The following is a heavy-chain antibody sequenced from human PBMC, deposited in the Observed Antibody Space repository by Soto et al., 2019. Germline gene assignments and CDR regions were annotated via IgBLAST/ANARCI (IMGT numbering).Heavy chain of an antibody. CDR3: SRDDSDWFFN. Sequence: PGGSLRLSCAASGFTFSCSAMHWVRQASGKGLEWVGRIRSKANSYATAYAASVKGRFTISRDDSKNTAYLQMNSLESEDTAVYYCSRDDSDWFFNWGRGTLVTVSS. J-gene: IGHJ4*02. V-gene: IGHV3-73*01. CDR2: IRSKANSYAT. CDR1: GFTFSCSA. D-gene: IGHD3-9*01.